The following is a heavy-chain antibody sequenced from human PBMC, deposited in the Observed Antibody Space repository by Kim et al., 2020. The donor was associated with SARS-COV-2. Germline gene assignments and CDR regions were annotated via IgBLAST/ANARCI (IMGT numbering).Heavy chain of an antibody. J-gene: IGHJ6*02. Sequence: PSLKSRVTISVDTSKNQFSLKLSSVTAADTAVYYCARENRYSGYDDGMDVWGQGTTVTVSS. V-gene: IGHV4-59*01. CDR3: ARENRYSGYDDGMDV. D-gene: IGHD5-12*01.